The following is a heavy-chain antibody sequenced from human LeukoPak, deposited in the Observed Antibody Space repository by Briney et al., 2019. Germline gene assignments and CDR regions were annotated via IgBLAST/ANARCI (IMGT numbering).Heavy chain of an antibody. V-gene: IGHV1-69*13. CDR3: ARSSTHYYDSSGYYY. CDR2: IIPIFGTA. D-gene: IGHD3-22*01. Sequence: ASVKVSCKASGGTFSSYAISWVRQAPGQGLEWMGGIIPIFGTANYAQKFQGRVTITADESTSTAYMELSSLRSEDTAVYYCARSSTHYYDSSGYYYWGQGTLVTVSS. J-gene: IGHJ4*02. CDR1: GGTFSSYA.